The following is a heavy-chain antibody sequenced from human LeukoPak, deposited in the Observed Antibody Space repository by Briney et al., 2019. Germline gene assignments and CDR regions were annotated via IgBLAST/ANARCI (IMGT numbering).Heavy chain of an antibody. CDR1: GFTFRYHT. V-gene: IGHV3-23*01. D-gene: IGHD3-10*01. CDR2: IGFVGGDI. CDR3: TLRFGEHFDP. J-gene: IGHJ5*02. Sequence: GGSLRPSCAASGFTFRYHTMDWVRQAPGKGLEWVSTIGFVGGDIHYADSVKGRFIISRDNSQNTLFLEVSYLGGEDTGVYYRTLRFGEHFDPWGQGTLVAVSS.